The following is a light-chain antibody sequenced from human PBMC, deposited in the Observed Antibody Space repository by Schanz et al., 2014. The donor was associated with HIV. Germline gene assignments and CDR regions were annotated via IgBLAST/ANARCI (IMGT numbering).Light chain of an antibody. CDR3: SSYTNINSWV. V-gene: IGLV2-8*01. Sequence: QSVLTQPPSASGSPGQSVTISCTGTSSDVGGYNYVSWYQHHPGKAPKLMIYEVIKRPSGVPDRFSGSKSGNTASLTVSGLQAEDEADYYCSSYTNINSWVFGGGTKLTVL. CDR2: EVI. CDR1: SSDVGGYNY. J-gene: IGLJ3*02.